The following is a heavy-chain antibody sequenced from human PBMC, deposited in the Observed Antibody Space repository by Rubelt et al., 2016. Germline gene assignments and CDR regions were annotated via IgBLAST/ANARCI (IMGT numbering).Heavy chain of an antibody. V-gene: IGHV1-69*01. CDR3: ATGGDFGVVIPNWFDP. CDR2: IIPIFGTA. J-gene: IGHJ5*02. Sequence: QVQLVQSGAEAKKPGSSVKVSCKASGGTFSSYAISWVRQAPGQGLEWMGGIIPIFGTANYAQKFQGRVTITADESPGTAHMELSSLRSEDTAVYYCATGGDFGVVIPNWFDPWGQGTLVTVSS. CDR1: GGTFSSYA. D-gene: IGHD3-3*01.